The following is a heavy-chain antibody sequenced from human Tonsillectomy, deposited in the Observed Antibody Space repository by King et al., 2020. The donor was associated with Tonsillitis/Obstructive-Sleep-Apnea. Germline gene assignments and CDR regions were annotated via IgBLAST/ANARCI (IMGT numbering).Heavy chain of an antibody. CDR3: ARTGMTRFEYSSSFPYYYNGMDV. CDR1: GGSISSYY. J-gene: IGHJ6*02. D-gene: IGHD6-6*01. CDR2: IYYSGST. V-gene: IGHV4-59*01. Sequence: QLQESGPGLVKPSETLSLTCTVSGGSISSYYWSWIRQPPGKGLEWIGYIYYSGSTNYNPSLKSRVTISVDTSKNQFSLKLSSVTAADTAVYYCARTGMTRFEYSSSFPYYYNGMDVWGQGTTVTVSS.